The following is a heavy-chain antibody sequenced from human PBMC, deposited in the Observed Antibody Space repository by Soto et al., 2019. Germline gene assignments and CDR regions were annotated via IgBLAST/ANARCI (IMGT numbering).Heavy chain of an antibody. J-gene: IGHJ4*02. D-gene: IGHD3-10*01. CDR3: ARGKTNYFFDL. Sequence: SETLSLTCVVSGGSISRGDFSWTWIRQPPGKGLEWVGYIYRSGSTYYNPSLKSPVSISLDKSKNQFSLNLTSVTAADTAVYYCARGKTNYFFDLWGPGHLVTVSS. V-gene: IGHV4-30-2*01. CDR1: GGSISRGDFS. CDR2: IYRSGST.